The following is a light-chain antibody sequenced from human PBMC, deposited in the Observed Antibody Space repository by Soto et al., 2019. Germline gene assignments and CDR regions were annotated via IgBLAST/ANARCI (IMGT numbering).Light chain of an antibody. CDR1: SSDVGVYNY. CDR3: SSYTSSGTLL. CDR2: EVI. V-gene: IGLV2-14*01. Sequence: QSALTQPASVSGSPGQSITISCTGTSSDVGVYNYVSWYQQHPGKAPKLMIYEVINRPSAISNRFSGSKSGNTASLTIAGRQAEDEADYYCSSYTSSGTLLFGGGTKLTVL. J-gene: IGLJ2*01.